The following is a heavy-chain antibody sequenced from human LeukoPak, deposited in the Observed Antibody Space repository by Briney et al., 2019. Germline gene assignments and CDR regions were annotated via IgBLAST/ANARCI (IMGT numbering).Heavy chain of an antibody. Sequence: ASVTVSCTASGYTFTGYYIHWVRQAPGQRLEWMGWINPNSGGTNYAQKFQGRVTMTRDTSISTAYMELSRLRSDDTAVYYCARDTTVTAFTWFDPWGQGTLVTVSS. CDR1: GYTFTGYY. V-gene: IGHV1-2*02. D-gene: IGHD4-17*01. J-gene: IGHJ5*02. CDR3: ARDTTVTAFTWFDP. CDR2: INPNSGGT.